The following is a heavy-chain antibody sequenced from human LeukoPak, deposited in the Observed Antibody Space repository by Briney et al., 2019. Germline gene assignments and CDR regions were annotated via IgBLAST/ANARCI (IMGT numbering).Heavy chain of an antibody. Sequence: GASVKVSCKASGYTFTSYGISWVRQAPGKGLEWMGWISAYNGNTNYAQKLQGRVTMTTDTSTDTAYMELSSLRSEDTAVYYCATDQGQWGEWFDPWGQGTLVTVSS. CDR3: ATDQGQWGEWFDP. CDR1: GYTFTSYG. D-gene: IGHD6-19*01. J-gene: IGHJ5*02. V-gene: IGHV1-18*01. CDR2: ISAYNGNT.